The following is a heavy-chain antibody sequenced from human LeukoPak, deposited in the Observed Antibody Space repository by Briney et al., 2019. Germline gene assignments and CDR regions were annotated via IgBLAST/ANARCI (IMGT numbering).Heavy chain of an antibody. Sequence: GGSLRLSCAASAFTFDDYGMSWVRQAPGKGLEWVSGINWNGASTGYADSVKGRFTISRDNAKNSLYLQMNSLRAEDTALYYCARDPPDTAMINSPVHDAFDIWGQGTMVTVSS. V-gene: IGHV3-20*04. J-gene: IGHJ3*02. CDR2: INWNGAST. CDR1: AFTFDDYG. D-gene: IGHD5-18*01. CDR3: ARDPPDTAMINSPVHDAFDI.